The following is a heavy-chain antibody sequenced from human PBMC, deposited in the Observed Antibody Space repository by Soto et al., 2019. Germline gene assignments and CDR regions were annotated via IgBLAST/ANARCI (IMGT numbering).Heavy chain of an antibody. V-gene: IGHV3-15*01. CDR1: GFTFSNAG. CDR2: IKSKTDGGTT. J-gene: IGHJ6*02. Sequence: PGGSLRLSCAASGFTFSNAGMSGFRQAPGKGLEWVGRIKSKTDGGTTDYAAPVKGRFTISRDDSKNTLYLQMNSLKTEDTAVYYCTTEDSSGYPPAHGMDVWGQGTTVTVSS. D-gene: IGHD3-22*01. CDR3: TTEDSSGYPPAHGMDV.